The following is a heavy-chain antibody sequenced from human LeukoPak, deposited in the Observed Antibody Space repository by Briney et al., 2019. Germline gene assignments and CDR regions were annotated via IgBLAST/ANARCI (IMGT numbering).Heavy chain of an antibody. D-gene: IGHD3-22*01. V-gene: IGHV4-30-2*01. Sequence: SETLSLTCGVSGASVSSIGYSWSWIRQPPGRGLEWIGFIYQSGSASYNPSLQSRVTISIDKSKNQFSLNLSSVTAADTAVYYCARNSYYDNSGEGAFDIWGQGTMVTVSS. J-gene: IGHJ3*02. CDR1: GASVSSIGYS. CDR3: ARNSYYDNSGEGAFDI. CDR2: IYQSGSA.